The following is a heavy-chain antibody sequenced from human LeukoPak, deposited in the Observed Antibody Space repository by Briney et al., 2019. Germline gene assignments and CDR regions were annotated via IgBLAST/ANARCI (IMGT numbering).Heavy chain of an antibody. V-gene: IGHV3-48*02. J-gene: IGHJ4*02. CDR3: SRRFDC. Sequence: GESLRLSCAASGFAFSDYSMNWVRQAPGKGLEWVSYIDGSADTIYYADSVKGRFTISRDNAKNSLDLQMNSLRDEDTAVYYCSRRFDCWGQGNLVTVSS. CDR2: IDGSADTI. CDR1: GFAFSDYS.